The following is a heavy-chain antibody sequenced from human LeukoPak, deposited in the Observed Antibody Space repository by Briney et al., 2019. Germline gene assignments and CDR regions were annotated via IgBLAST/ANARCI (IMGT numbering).Heavy chain of an antibody. Sequence: GGSLRLSCAASGFTFSGSAMHWVRQASGKGLEWVGRIRSKANSYATAYAASVKGRFPNSRDDSKNTAYMQMNSLKTEDTAVYYWTRHADPYTSCSGGSCYSPDIWGQGTMVTVSS. J-gene: IGHJ3*02. CDR2: IRSKANSYAT. CDR1: GFTFSGSA. V-gene: IGHV3-73*01. CDR3: TRHADPYTSCSGGSCYSPDI. D-gene: IGHD2-15*01.